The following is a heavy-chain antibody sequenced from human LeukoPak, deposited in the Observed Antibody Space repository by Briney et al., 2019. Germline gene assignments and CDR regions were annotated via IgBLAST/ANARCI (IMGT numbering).Heavy chain of an antibody. CDR3: ARESSSPYYYDSSGYYDY. Sequence: GASVKVSCKASGYTFTGYYMHWVRQAPGQGREWMGWINPNSGGTNYAQKFQGRVTMTRDTSISTAYMELSRLRSDDTAVYYCARESSSPYYYDSSGYYDYWGQGTLVTVSS. D-gene: IGHD3-22*01. CDR2: INPNSGGT. J-gene: IGHJ4*02. V-gene: IGHV1-2*02. CDR1: GYTFTGYY.